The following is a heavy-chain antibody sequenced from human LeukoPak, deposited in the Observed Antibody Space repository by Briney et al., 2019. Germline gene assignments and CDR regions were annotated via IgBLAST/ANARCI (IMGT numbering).Heavy chain of an antibody. J-gene: IGHJ5*02. Sequence: GSSVKVSCKASGGTFSSYAISWVRQAPGQGLEWMGGIIPIFGTANYAQKFQGRVTITADGSTSTAYMELSSLRSEDTAVYYCARSTVLMVYAISWFDPWGQGTLVTVSS. CDR1: GGTFSSYA. V-gene: IGHV1-69*01. CDR3: ARSTVLMVYAISWFDP. D-gene: IGHD2-8*01. CDR2: IIPIFGTA.